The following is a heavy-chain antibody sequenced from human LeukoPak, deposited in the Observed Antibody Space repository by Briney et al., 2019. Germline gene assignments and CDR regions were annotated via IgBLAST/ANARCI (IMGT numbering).Heavy chain of an antibody. J-gene: IGHJ3*02. CDR3: ARNGMYYDILTGYYSGAFDI. D-gene: IGHD3-9*01. Sequence: SETLSLTCTVSGGSISSYYWSWIRQPPGKGLEWIGYIYYSGSTNYNPSLKSRVTISVDTSKNQFSLKLSSVTAADTAVYYCARNGMYYDILTGYYSGAFDIWGQGTMVTVSS. CDR1: GGSISSYY. V-gene: IGHV4-59*01. CDR2: IYYSGST.